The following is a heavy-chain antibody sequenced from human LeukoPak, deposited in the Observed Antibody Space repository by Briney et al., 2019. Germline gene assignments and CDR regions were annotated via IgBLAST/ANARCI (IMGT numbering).Heavy chain of an antibody. CDR3: ARDHGDCGGGCYPINWFDP. J-gene: IGHJ5*02. V-gene: IGHV4-61*02. D-gene: IGHD2-21*01. CDR2: IYTSGST. CDR1: GGSISSGSYY. Sequence: SQTLSLTCTVSGGSISSGSYYWSWIRQPAGKGLEWIGRIYTSGSTNYNPSLKSRVTISVDTSKNQFSLKLSSVTAADTAVYYCARDHGDCGGGCYPINWFDPWGQGTLVTVSS.